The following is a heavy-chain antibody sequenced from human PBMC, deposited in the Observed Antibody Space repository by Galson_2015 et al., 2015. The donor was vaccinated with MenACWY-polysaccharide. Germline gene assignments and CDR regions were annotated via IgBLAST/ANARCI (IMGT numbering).Heavy chain of an antibody. J-gene: IGHJ6*04. Sequence: SLRLSCAASGFRINPYYMRWVRQAPGRGLEWVSSIRNGGSETQYAVSVRGRFTISRDISKNSLFLQMNSLGVEDTAIYYCAKDFHNSGMKLGANGTTVPVPS. CDR3: AKDFHNSGMKL. CDR2: IRNGGSET. V-gene: IGHV3-21*01. CDR1: GFRINPYY. D-gene: IGHD3-3*01.